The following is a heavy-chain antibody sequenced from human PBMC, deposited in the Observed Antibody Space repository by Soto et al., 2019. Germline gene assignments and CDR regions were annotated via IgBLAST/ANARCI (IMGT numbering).Heavy chain of an antibody. CDR3: ARSSGSYGMDV. Sequence: PSETLSLTCAVSGYSISSSNWWGWIRQPPGKGLEWIGYIYYSGSTYYNPSLKSRVTMSVDTSKNQFSLKLSSVTAVDTAVYYCARSSGSYGMDVWGQGTTVTSP. J-gene: IGHJ6*02. V-gene: IGHV4-28*01. CDR1: GYSISSSNW. CDR2: IYYSGST. D-gene: IGHD3-10*01.